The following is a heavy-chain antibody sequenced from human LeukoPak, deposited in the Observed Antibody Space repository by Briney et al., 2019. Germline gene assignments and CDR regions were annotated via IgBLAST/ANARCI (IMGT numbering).Heavy chain of an antibody. Sequence: GGSLRLSCAASGFTFSSYAMSWVRQAPGQGLEWVSAISGSGGSTYYADSVKGRFTISRDNSKNTLYLQMNSLRAEDTAVYYCAKDFRTIFGVVIIVDYYYGMDVWGQGTTVTVSS. V-gene: IGHV3-23*01. CDR1: GFTFSSYA. J-gene: IGHJ6*02. D-gene: IGHD3-3*01. CDR3: AKDFRTIFGVVIIVDYYYGMDV. CDR2: ISGSGGST.